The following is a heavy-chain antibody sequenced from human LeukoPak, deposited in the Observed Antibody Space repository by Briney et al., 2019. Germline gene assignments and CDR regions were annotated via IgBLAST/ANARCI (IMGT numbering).Heavy chain of an antibody. CDR1: GGSISSSTYY. V-gene: IGHV4-39*01. CDR3: ARPTFSGYYSGPFDI. J-gene: IGHJ3*02. Sequence: RSSETLSLTCTVSGGSISSSTYYWGWIRQPPGKGLEWIGSIYYSGSTYYNPSLKSRVTISVDTSKNQFSLKLGSVTAADTAVYFCARPTFSGYYSGPFDIWGQGTIVTVSS. D-gene: IGHD3-22*01. CDR2: IYYSGST.